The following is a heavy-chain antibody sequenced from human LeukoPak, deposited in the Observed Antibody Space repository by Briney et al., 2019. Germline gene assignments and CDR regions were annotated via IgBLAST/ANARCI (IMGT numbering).Heavy chain of an antibody. J-gene: IGHJ4*02. CDR3: ARDYYYDEGYYFDY. V-gene: IGHV4-61*02. Sequence: PSETLSLTCTVSGGSINSGSYYWNWLRQPAGTGLEWLGRIHTTGNTKYIPSLKSRVTISMDTSNNQFSLKLTSVTAADTAVYYCARDYYYDEGYYFDYWGQGTLVTVSS. CDR1: GGSINSGSYY. D-gene: IGHD3-22*01. CDR2: IHTTGNT.